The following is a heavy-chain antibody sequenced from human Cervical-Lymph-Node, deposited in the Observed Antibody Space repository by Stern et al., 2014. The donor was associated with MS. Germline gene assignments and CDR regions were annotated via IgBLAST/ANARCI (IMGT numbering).Heavy chain of an antibody. J-gene: IGHJ3*02. CDR2: IRNKGKNYAT. V-gene: IGHV3-73*01. CDR1: GFTFSASV. Sequence: EVHLMESGGGLVQPGGSLKVSCAASGFTFSASVIHWVRQAPGKGLEWVGRIRNKGKNYATAYAVSVKGRFTISRDDSKNTAYLHMSSLKVEDTAVYYCAPSSAIWGRGTMVTVSS. CDR3: APSSAI.